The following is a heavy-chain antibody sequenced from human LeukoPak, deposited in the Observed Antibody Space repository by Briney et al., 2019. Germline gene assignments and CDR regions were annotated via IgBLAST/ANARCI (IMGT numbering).Heavy chain of an antibody. CDR2: IYSGGTT. D-gene: IGHD4-17*01. V-gene: IGHV3-53*01. Sequence: GGSLRLSCAASGFTVSSNYMSWVRQAPGKGLEWVSIIYSGGTTHYADSVKGRFTISRDNSKNTLYLQMNSLRAEDTAVYYCATTTVTTFYYYYGMDVWGQGTTVTVS. CDR3: ATTTVTTFYYYYGMDV. J-gene: IGHJ6*02. CDR1: GFTVSSNY.